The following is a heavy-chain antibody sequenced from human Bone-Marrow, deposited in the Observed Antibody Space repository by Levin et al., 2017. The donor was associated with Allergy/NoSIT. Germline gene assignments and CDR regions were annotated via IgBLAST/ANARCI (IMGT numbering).Heavy chain of an antibody. CDR3: VAEWGTTFDY. CDR1: GFSFSSYE. Sequence: GGSLRLSCAASGFSFSSYEMNWIRQSPGKGLEWVSYITSNSRNIYYADSVEGRFTISRDNDKSTVSLQMDSLRDDDTAVYYCVAEWGTTFDYWGQGALVTVSS. D-gene: IGHD3-16*01. V-gene: IGHV3-48*03. CDR2: ITSNSRNI. J-gene: IGHJ4*02.